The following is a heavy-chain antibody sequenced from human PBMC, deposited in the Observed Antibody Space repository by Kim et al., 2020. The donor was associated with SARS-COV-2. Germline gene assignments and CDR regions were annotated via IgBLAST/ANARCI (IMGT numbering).Heavy chain of an antibody. D-gene: IGHD6-13*01. CDR3: AITAAGTF. V-gene: IGHV3-48*02. CDR2: ISSSSNTI. J-gene: IGHJ4*02. Sequence: GVSLRLSCAASGFTFSSYSMNWVRQAPGKGLEWVSYISSSSNTIYYADSVKGRFTISRDNAKSSLYLQMNSLRDEDTAVYYCAITAAGTFWGQGTLVTVSS. CDR1: GFTFSSYS.